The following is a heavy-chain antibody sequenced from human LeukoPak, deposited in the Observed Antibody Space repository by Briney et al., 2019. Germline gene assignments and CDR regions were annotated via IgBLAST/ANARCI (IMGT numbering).Heavy chain of an antibody. CDR2: IYYSGST. D-gene: IGHD3-16*02. CDR3: ARETGSRSRLSDY. Sequence: SETLSLTCTVSGGSISSSSYYWGWIRQPPGKGLEWIGSIYYSGSTYYNSSLKSRVTISVDTSKNQFSLKLSSVTAADTAVYYCARETGSRSRLSDYWGQGTLVTVSS. CDR1: GGSISSSSYY. J-gene: IGHJ4*02. V-gene: IGHV4-39*07.